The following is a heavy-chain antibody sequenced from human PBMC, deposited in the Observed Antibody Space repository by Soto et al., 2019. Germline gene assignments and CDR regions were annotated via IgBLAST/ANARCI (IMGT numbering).Heavy chain of an antibody. CDR1: GGTFSSYT. D-gene: IGHD1-26*01. Sequence: QVQLVQSGAEVKKPGSSVKVSCKASGGTFSSYTISWVRQAPGQGLEWMGRFVPILGLAHYAQKFQGRVTIAADKSTITAYMELSSLRSDDTAVYYCARDVGSGVDPWGQGTLVTVSS. J-gene: IGHJ5*02. CDR2: FVPILGLA. CDR3: ARDVGSGVDP. V-gene: IGHV1-69*08.